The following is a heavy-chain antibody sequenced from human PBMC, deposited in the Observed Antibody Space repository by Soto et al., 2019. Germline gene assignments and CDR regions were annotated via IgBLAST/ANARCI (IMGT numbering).Heavy chain of an antibody. J-gene: IGHJ5*01. V-gene: IGHV3-30*03. CDR1: TVAINVHG. Sequence: GGSLRLSCTSSTVAINVHGIQWVRQTPGKGLEWVAFISNDGRTQYYADSVKGRFTISRDYSKNTVDLQMNSLRNEETAVYYCARDIWSGDYKWFDSWGPGTLVTVSS. CDR2: ISNDGRTQ. D-gene: IGHD3-3*01. CDR3: ARDIWSGDYKWFDS.